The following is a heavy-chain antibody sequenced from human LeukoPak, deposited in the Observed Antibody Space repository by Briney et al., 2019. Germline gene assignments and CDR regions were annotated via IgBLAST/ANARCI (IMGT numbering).Heavy chain of an antibody. J-gene: IGHJ4*02. CDR1: GGSFSGYY. CDR2: INHSGST. V-gene: IGHV4-34*01. Sequence: SETLSLTCAVYGGSFSGYYWSWIRQPPGKGLEWIGEINHSGSTNYNPSLKSRVTISVDTSKNQFSLKLSAVTAADTAVYYCRGRRYFDWLSPPFRAFDYWGQATQVIDYS. CDR3: RGRRYFDWLSPPFRAFDY. D-gene: IGHD3-9*01.